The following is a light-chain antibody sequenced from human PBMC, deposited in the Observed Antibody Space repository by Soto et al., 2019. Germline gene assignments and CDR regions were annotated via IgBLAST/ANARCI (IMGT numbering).Light chain of an antibody. V-gene: IGLV2-23*01. CDR1: SSDVGSYNL. CDR2: ENS. CDR3: CSYAGSSTYV. Sequence: QSALTQPASVSGSPGQSITISCTGTSSDVGSYNLVSWYQQHPGKAPKLMIYENSKRPSGVSNRFSGSKSANTASLTISGLQAEDEADYYCCSYAGSSTYVLGAGTKLTVL. J-gene: IGLJ1*01.